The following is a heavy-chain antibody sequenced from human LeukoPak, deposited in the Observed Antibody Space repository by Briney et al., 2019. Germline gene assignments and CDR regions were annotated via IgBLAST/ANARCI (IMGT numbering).Heavy chain of an antibody. CDR3: ARVLYSGSYLSHFDY. J-gene: IGHJ4*02. Sequence: PSETLSLTCTVSGGSISSSSYYWGWIRQPPGKGLEWIGSIYYSGSTYYNPSLKSRVTISVDTSKNQFSLKLSSVTAADTAVYYCARVLYSGSYLSHFDYWGQGTLVTVSS. CDR1: GGSISSSSYY. D-gene: IGHD1-26*01. CDR2: IYYSGST. V-gene: IGHV4-39*07.